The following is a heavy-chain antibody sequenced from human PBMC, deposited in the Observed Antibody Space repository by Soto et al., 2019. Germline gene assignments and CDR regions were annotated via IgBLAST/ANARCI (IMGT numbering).Heavy chain of an antibody. CDR1: GGSFSGYY. CDR2: INHSGST. CDR3: ARIAHSY. J-gene: IGHJ4*02. V-gene: IGHV4-34*01. Sequence: PSETLSLTCAVYGGSFSGYYWSWIRQPPGKGLEWIGEINHSGSTNYNPSLKSRVTISVDTSKNQFSLKLSSVTAADTAVYYCARIAHSYWGQGTRVTVSS.